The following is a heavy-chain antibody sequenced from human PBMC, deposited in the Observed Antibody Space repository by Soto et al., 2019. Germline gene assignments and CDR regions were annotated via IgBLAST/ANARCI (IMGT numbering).Heavy chain of an antibody. D-gene: IGHD5-18*01. V-gene: IGHV3-11*01. Sequence: QVQLVQSGGGLVKPGGSLRLSCTTSGFTFNAFYMSWVRQAPGKGLEWVSYISSDSKTVYYADFVKGRFTISRDNAQTSLYLQMNSLSAGDTAVYYCVRDRAQAWIRLWGQGTLVTVSS. CDR1: GFTFNAFY. CDR3: VRDRAQAWIRL. CDR2: ISSDSKTV. J-gene: IGHJ4*02.